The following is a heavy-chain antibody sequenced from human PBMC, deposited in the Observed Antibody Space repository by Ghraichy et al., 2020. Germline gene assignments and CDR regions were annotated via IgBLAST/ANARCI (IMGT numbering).Heavy chain of an antibody. J-gene: IGHJ6*02. CDR1: GGTFSSDV. CDR2: IIPMFGTA. V-gene: IGHV1-69*13. D-gene: IGHD1-14*01. CDR3: ARGVNRNHGRSGHYYYGMNV. Sequence: SVKVSCKASGGTFSSDVISWVRQAPGQGLEWMGGIIPMFGTANHAQKFQGRVTFTAHEFTSTAYMELSSLRSEDTAVYYCARGVNRNHGRSGHYYYGMNVWGQGTTVPV.